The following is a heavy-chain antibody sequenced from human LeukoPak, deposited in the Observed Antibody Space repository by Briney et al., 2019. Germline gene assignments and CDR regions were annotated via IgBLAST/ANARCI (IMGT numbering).Heavy chain of an antibody. CDR3: ARESAAGTSPDY. V-gene: IGHV3-23*01. J-gene: IGHJ4*02. Sequence: AIIGSWGSTYSAYSGKGRFTISRDNSTNTLYLQTNSLRAEDTAVYYCARESAAGTSPDYWGQGTLVTVSS. D-gene: IGHD6-13*01. CDR2: IIGSWGST.